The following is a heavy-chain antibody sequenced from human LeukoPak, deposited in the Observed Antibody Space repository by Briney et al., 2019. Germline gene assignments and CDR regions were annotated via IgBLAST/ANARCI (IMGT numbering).Heavy chain of an antibody. J-gene: IGHJ3*02. Sequence: ASVKVSCKASGYTFSSYGISWVRQAPGQGLEWMGWISAYNGNTNYAQKLQGRVTMTTDTSTSTAYMELRSLRSDDTAVYYCARESVDSSGYYLSDAFDIWGQGTMVTVSS. D-gene: IGHD3-22*01. CDR1: GYTFSSYG. CDR2: ISAYNGNT. CDR3: ARESVDSSGYYLSDAFDI. V-gene: IGHV1-18*01.